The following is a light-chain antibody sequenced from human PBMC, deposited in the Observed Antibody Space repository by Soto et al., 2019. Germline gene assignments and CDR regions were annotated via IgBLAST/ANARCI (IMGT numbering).Light chain of an antibody. V-gene: IGKV3-11*01. CDR1: QSVSSY. CDR2: DAS. J-gene: IGKJ1*01. Sequence: EIVLTQSRATLSLSPGERATLSCRASQSVSSYLAWYQQKPGQAPRLLIYDASNRATGIPARFSGSGSGTDFTLTISSLEPEDFAVYYCQQRSNWPPRTFGQGTKV. CDR3: QQRSNWPPRT.